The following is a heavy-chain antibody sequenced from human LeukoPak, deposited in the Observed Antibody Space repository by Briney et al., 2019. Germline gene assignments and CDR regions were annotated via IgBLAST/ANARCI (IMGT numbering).Heavy chain of an antibody. D-gene: IGHD3-3*01. Sequence: GGSLRLSCAASGFTFSDYYMSWIRQAPGKGLEWVSYISSSGSTIYYADSVKGRFTISRDNAKNSLYLQMNSLRAEDTAVYYCARENDFWSGDRGYFDYWGQGTLVTVSS. J-gene: IGHJ4*02. CDR1: GFTFSDYY. V-gene: IGHV3-11*04. CDR2: ISSSGSTI. CDR3: ARENDFWSGDRGYFDY.